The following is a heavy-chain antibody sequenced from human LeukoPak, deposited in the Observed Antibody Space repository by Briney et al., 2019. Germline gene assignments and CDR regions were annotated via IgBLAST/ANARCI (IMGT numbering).Heavy chain of an antibody. CDR3: TRYWGSGNAFDI. CDR2: IYSGGNT. D-gene: IGHD7-27*01. CDR1: GFTVNTNY. Sequence: PGGSLRLSCAASGFTVNTNYISWVRQAPGKGLEWVSIIYSGGNTYYADSVKGRFTISRDNSENTLYLQMNTLRVEDTAMYYCTRYWGSGNAFDIWGQGTMVTVSS. V-gene: IGHV3-53*01. J-gene: IGHJ3*02.